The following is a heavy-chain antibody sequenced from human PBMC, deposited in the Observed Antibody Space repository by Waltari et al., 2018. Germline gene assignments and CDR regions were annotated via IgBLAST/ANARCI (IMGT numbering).Heavy chain of an antibody. CDR3: ARGIAAAGTLGY. D-gene: IGHD6-13*01. V-gene: IGHV1-3*01. J-gene: IGHJ4*02. CDR1: GYTFTSYA. CDR2: ITAGNGNT. Sequence: QVQLVQSGAEVKKPGASVKVSCKASGYTFTSYAMHWVRQAPGQRLEWMGWITAGNGNTKYSQKFQGRVTMTRDTSASTAYMELSSLRSEDTAVYYCARGIAAAGTLGYWGQGTLVTVSS.